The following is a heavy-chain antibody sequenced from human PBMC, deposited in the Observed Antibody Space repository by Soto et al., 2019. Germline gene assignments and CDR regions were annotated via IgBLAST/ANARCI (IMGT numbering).Heavy chain of an antibody. CDR1: GGTFSSYA. D-gene: IGHD3-22*01. J-gene: IGHJ5*02. CDR3: ARSYYDSSGYPNNWFDP. V-gene: IGHV1-69*12. Sequence: QVQLVQSGAEVKKPGSSVKVSCKASGGTFSSYAISWVRQAPGQGLEWMGGIIPIFGTANYAQKFQGRVTITADESTSTAYMELSSLGSEDTAVYYCARSYYDSSGYPNNWFDPWGQGTLVTVSS. CDR2: IIPIFGTA.